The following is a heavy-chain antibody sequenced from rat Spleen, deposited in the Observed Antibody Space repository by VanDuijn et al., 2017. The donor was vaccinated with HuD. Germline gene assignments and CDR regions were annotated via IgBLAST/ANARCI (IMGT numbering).Heavy chain of an antibody. CDR1: GFSLTSYH. CDR3: ARGALFDY. CDR2: IQSAGGT. J-gene: IGHJ2*01. Sequence: QVQLMESGPGLVQPSETLSLTCTVSGFSLTSYHVHWVRQPPGKGLEWMGRIQSAGGTDYNSALKSRLSISRDTSKSQVFLKMNSLQTEDTAMYFCARGALFDYWGQGVMVTVSS. V-gene: IGHV2-27*01.